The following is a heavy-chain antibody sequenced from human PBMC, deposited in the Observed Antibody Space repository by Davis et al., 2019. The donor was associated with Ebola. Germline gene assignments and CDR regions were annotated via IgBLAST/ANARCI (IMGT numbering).Heavy chain of an antibody. CDR3: ARDAPRGVTIFGVVIPNWFDP. CDR1: GFTFSSYA. CDR2: ISGSGGST. D-gene: IGHD3-3*01. V-gene: IGHV3-23*01. J-gene: IGHJ5*02. Sequence: GESLKISCAASGFTFSSYAMSWVRQAPGKGLEWVSAISGSGGSTYYADSVKGRFTISRDNSKNTLYLQMNSLRAEDTAVYYCARDAPRGVTIFGVVIPNWFDPWGQGTLVTVSS.